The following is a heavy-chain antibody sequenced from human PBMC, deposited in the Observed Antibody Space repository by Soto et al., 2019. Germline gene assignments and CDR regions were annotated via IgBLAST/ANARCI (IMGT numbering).Heavy chain of an antibody. CDR3: ARDPGRGIVDRHIVGPNYYGMDV. Sequence: ASVKVSCKASGYTFTSYYMHWVRQAPGRGLEWMGIINPSGGSTSYAQKFQGRVTMTRDTSTSTVYMELSSLRSEDTAVYYCARDPGRGIVDRHIVGPNYYGMDVWGQGTTVTVSS. J-gene: IGHJ6*02. CDR2: INPSGGST. D-gene: IGHD2-21*01. V-gene: IGHV1-46*01. CDR1: GYTFTSYY.